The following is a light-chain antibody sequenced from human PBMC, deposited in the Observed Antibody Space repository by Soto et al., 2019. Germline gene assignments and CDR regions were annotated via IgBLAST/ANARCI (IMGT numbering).Light chain of an antibody. Sequence: EIVLTQSPATLSLSPGERATLSCRASQSVSSYLAWYQQKPGQAPRLLIYDASNRATGIPARFSGSGSGTDFTLTISSLDPEDFAVYYCHQRSNRPPLTFGGGTKVEIK. J-gene: IGKJ4*01. CDR1: QSVSSY. CDR2: DAS. CDR3: HQRSNRPPLT. V-gene: IGKV3-11*01.